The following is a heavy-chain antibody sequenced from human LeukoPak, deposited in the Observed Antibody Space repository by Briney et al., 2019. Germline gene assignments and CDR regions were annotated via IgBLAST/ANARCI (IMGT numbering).Heavy chain of an antibody. CDR3: ARDRSGSYDWYFDL. CDR2: IYTSGST. V-gene: IGHV4-38-2*02. J-gene: IGHJ2*01. CDR1: GYSISSGYY. D-gene: IGHD1-26*01. Sequence: PSETLSLTCAVSGYSISSGYYWGWIRQPPGKGLEWIGRIYTSGSTNYNPSLKSRVTISVDTSKNQFSLKLSSVTAADTAVYYCARDRSGSYDWYFDLWGRGTLVTVSS.